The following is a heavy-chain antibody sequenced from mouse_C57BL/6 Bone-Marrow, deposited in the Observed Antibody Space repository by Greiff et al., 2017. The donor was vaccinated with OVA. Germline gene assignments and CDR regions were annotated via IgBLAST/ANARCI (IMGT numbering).Heavy chain of an antibody. D-gene: IGHD1-1*01. Sequence: QVQLQQSGPELVKPGASVKISCKASGYTFTDYYINWVKQRPGQGLEWIGWIYPGSGNTKYNEKFKGKATLTVDTSSSTAYMQLSSLTSEDSAVYFCARSRDYYGSSPYWYFDVWGTGTTVTVSA. CDR2: IYPGSGNT. V-gene: IGHV1-84*01. CDR3: ARSRDYYGSSPYWYFDV. J-gene: IGHJ1*03. CDR1: GYTFTDYY.